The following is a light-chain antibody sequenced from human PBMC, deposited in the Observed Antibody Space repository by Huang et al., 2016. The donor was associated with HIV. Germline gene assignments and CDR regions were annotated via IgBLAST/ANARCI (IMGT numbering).Light chain of an antibody. V-gene: IGKV3D-15*01. CDR3: QHYNNWPPWT. Sequence: IVMTQSPVTLSVSPGERATLSCRASAGVSNNVAWYQQRPGPTPRRLIHGASTRHTGVPAKFSGRGSGTEFTLTITNLQPEDSAVYYCQHYNNWPPWTFGPGTQVEI. CDR2: GAS. J-gene: IGKJ1*01. CDR1: AGVSNN.